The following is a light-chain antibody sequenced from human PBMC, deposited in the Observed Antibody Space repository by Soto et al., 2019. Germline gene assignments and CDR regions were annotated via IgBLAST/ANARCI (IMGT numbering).Light chain of an antibody. CDR3: SSYTSSSTGV. CDR2: EVS. V-gene: IGLV2-18*02. Sequence: QSALTQPPSVSGSPGQSVTISCTGTSSDVGSYNRVSWYQQPPGTAPKLMIYEVSNRPSGVPDRLSGSKSGNTASLTISGLQAEDEADYYCSSYTSSSTGVFGGGTKLTVL. CDR1: SSDVGSYNR. J-gene: IGLJ2*01.